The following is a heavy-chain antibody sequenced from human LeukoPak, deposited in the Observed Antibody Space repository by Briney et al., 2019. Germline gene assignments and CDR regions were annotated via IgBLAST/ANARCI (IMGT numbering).Heavy chain of an antibody. CDR3: ARDDLTNGYNGNF. J-gene: IGHJ4*02. D-gene: IGHD5-24*01. V-gene: IGHV3-48*01. Sequence: DPGGSLRLSCAASGFTFRRYSMNWIRQAPGKGLEWISYINEGSNNIFYADSVKGRFTISRDNAKNSLHLQMNSLRVDDTAVYYCARDDLTNGYNGNFWGQGTLVTVSS. CDR2: INEGSNNI. CDR1: GFTFRRYS.